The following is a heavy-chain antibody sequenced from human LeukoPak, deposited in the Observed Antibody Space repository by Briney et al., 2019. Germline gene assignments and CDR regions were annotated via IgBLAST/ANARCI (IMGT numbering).Heavy chain of an antibody. CDR2: INPNSGGT. V-gene: IGHV1-2*02. CDR3: ARDQEGGYDLGNFDY. J-gene: IGHJ4*02. D-gene: IGHD5-12*01. CDR1: GYTFTGYY. Sequence: GASVKVSCKASGYTFTGYYMHWVRQAPGQGLEWMGCINPNSGGTNYAQKFQGRVTMTRDTSISTAYMELSRLRSDDTAVYYCARDQEGGYDLGNFDYWGQGTLVTVSS.